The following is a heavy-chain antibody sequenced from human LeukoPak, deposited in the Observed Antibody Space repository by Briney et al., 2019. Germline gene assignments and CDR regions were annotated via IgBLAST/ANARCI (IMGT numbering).Heavy chain of an antibody. CDR1: GFTFSSYG. CDR3: ARDKSPNNSGYELDY. Sequence: PPGGSLRLSCAASGFTFSSYGMHWVRQAPGKGLEWVAVIWYDGSNKYYADSVKGRFTISRDNSKNTLYLQMNSLRAEDTAVYYCARDKSPNNSGYELDYWGQGTLVTVSS. CDR2: IWYDGSNK. D-gene: IGHD5-12*01. V-gene: IGHV3-33*01. J-gene: IGHJ4*02.